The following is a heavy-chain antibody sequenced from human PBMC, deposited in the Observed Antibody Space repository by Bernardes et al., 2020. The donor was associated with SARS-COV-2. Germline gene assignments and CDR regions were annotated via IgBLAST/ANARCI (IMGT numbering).Heavy chain of an antibody. Sequence: GGSLRLSCAASGFTFSSYDMHWVRQATGKGLEWVSAIGTAGDTYYPASVKGRFTIFRKNAKNYLYHQMISLRAGDTAVNYCARSSHYYYYMDVWGKGTTGTVSS. CDR1: GFTFSSYD. CDR3: ARSSHYYYYMDV. J-gene: IGHJ6*03. CDR2: IGTAGDT. V-gene: IGHV3-13*04.